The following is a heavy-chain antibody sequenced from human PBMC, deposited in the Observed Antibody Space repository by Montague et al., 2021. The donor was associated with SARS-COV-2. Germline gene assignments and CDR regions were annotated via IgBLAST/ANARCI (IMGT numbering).Heavy chain of an antibody. CDR1: LRSISGEH. Sequence: SETLSLTCAGSLRSISGEHWRRTEEHPSELQALAWLVCHRLLANNNPSLTSRVTISVDMSKNQFSLNLSSVTAADTAVYYCARRGLPYFYCLLLCDGYFDYWGQGALVTVSS. CDR2: CHRLLA. V-gene: IGHV4-59*08. CDR3: ARRGLPYFYCLLLCDGYFDY. D-gene: IGHD3-9*01. J-gene: IGHJ4*02.